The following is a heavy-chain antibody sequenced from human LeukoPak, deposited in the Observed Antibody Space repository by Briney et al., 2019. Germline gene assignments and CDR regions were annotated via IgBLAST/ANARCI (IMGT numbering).Heavy chain of an antibody. CDR2: IMQDGSEK. CDR1: GFTFSTYW. Sequence: GGSLRLSCLGSGFTFSTYWMSWVRQAPGKGLEWVANIMQDGSEKNYVDSVKGRFTISRDNARNSLYLQMSSLGAEDTAVYYCAREVYSSSRPADAFDIWGQGTVVTVSS. CDR3: AREVYSSSRPADAFDI. D-gene: IGHD6-13*01. V-gene: IGHV3-7*01. J-gene: IGHJ3*02.